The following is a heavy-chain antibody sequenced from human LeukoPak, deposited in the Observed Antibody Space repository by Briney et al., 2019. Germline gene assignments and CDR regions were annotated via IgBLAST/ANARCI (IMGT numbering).Heavy chain of an antibody. Sequence: KPSETLSLTCTVSGGSISGYYWNWIRQPPGKGLEWIRYIADSGSIKSSPSLKSPIAISVDMSKNQVSLKLTHVTAADTAVYYCARSLYTWNYGWFDRWGQGSLVTVSS. CDR2: IADSGSI. D-gene: IGHD1-7*01. CDR3: ARSLYTWNYGWFDR. CDR1: GGSISGYY. J-gene: IGHJ5*02. V-gene: IGHV4-59*08.